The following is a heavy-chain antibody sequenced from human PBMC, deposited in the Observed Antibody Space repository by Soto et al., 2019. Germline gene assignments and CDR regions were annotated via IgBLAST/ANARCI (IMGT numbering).Heavy chain of an antibody. Sequence: GGSLRLSCAASGLTVSINYMNWVRQAPGKGLEWVSALYGGDNPEYADSVKGRFTISRDNSRNTLYLQMNSLRADDTAVYYCAKRQQLVRYYYGLDVWGQGTTVTVSS. D-gene: IGHD6-13*01. J-gene: IGHJ6*02. CDR1: GLTVSINY. V-gene: IGHV3-53*01. CDR2: LYGGDNP. CDR3: AKRQQLVRYYYGLDV.